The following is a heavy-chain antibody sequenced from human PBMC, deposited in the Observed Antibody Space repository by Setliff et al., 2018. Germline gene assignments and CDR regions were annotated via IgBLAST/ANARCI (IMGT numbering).Heavy chain of an antibody. D-gene: IGHD4-17*01. CDR2: ISYSSGSI. J-gene: IGHJ4*02. V-gene: IGHV3-48*01. Sequence: PGGSLRLSCAASGLIFTSYSMNWVRQAPGKGLEWVAHISYSSGSISYADSVKGRFTITRDNAKNSLYLQMNSLRAEDTAIYYCVRVNDYGDFYFDYWGQGTLVTVSS. CDR3: VRVNDYGDFYFDY. CDR1: GLIFTSYS.